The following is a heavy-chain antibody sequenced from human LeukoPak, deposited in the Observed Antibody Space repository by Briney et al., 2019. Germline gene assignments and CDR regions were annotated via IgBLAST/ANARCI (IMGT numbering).Heavy chain of an antibody. J-gene: IGHJ6*02. Sequence: KTRGSLRLSCAAPGITFSDYYMSWIRHAPRKRLERVSYISSSGSTIFYADSVKGRFTISRDNAKNSLYLQMNSLRAEDTAVYYCATFGDFGVVIGYYYYGMDVWGQGTTVTVSS. V-gene: IGHV3-11*01. CDR1: GITFSDYY. CDR3: ATFGDFGVVIGYYYYGMDV. CDR2: ISSSGSTI. D-gene: IGHD3-3*01.